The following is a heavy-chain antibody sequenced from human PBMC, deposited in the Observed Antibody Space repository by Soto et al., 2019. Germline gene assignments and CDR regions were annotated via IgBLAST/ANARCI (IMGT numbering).Heavy chain of an antibody. V-gene: IGHV4-30-4*01. CDR1: GGSISSGDYY. CDR3: ARDGTGRAKWLVRSGWFDP. Sequence: SETLSLTCTVSGGSISSGDYYWSWIRQPPGKGLEWIGYIYYSGSTYYNPSLKSRVTISVDTSKNQFSLKLSSVTAADTAVYYCARDGTGRAKWLVRSGWFDPWGQGTLVTVSS. D-gene: IGHD6-19*01. CDR2: IYYSGST. J-gene: IGHJ5*02.